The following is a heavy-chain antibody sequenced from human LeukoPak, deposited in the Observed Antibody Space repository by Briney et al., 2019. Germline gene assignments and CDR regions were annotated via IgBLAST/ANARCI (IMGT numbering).Heavy chain of an antibody. D-gene: IGHD3-3*01. CDR2: INPSGGNT. J-gene: IGHJ5*02. CDR3: AREAVTIFGLVRTQTTKTPHRFDP. V-gene: IGHV1-46*01. CDR1: GYSFTSHY. Sequence: GASVKVSCKASGYSFTSHYLHWVRQAPGQGLEWMGLINPSGGNTNYVQNFQGRVTMTRDMSTSTVYMELSGLASEDTAMYYCAREAVTIFGLVRTQTTKTPHRFDPWGQGTLVTVSS.